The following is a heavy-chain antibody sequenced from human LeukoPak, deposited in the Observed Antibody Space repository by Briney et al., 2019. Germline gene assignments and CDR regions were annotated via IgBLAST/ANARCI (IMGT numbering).Heavy chain of an antibody. J-gene: IGHJ4*02. CDR1: GFTSSSYG. V-gene: IGHV3-33*01. CDR3: ARQSGYSSGFYFDY. Sequence: PGGSLRLSCAASGFTSSSYGMHWVRQAPGKGLEWVAVIWYDGSNKYYADSVKGRFTISRDNSKNKLYLQMNSLRAEDTAVYYCARQSGYSSGFYFDYWGQGTLVTVSS. CDR2: IWYDGSNK. D-gene: IGHD6-19*01.